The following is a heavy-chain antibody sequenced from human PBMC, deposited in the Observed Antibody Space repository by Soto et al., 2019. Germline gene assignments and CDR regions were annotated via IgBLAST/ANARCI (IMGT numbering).Heavy chain of an antibody. J-gene: IGHJ5*02. Sequence: EVQLVESGGGLVQPGGSLRLSCAVSRFTFTSSWMSWVRQAPGKGLEWVANIKQDGNEAYYLDSVKGRFTISRDNAWTSLYLQMNSLSADDTAVYYCAVIQNNWFDPWGQGTLVTVAS. V-gene: IGHV3-7*01. CDR3: AVIQNNWFDP. D-gene: IGHD3-16*02. CDR2: IKQDGNEA. CDR1: RFTFTSSW.